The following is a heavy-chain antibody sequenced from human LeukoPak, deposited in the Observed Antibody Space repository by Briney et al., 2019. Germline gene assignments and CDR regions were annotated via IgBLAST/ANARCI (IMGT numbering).Heavy chain of an antibody. Sequence: SVKVSCKASGYTFTSYGISWVRQAPGQGLEWMGGIIPIFGTANYAQKFQGRVTITADESTSTAYMELSSLRSEDTAVYYCARLTYTPPRTAFDIWGQGTMVTVSS. J-gene: IGHJ3*02. V-gene: IGHV1-69*13. CDR1: GYTFTSYG. D-gene: IGHD2-2*02. CDR3: ARLTYTPPRTAFDI. CDR2: IIPIFGTA.